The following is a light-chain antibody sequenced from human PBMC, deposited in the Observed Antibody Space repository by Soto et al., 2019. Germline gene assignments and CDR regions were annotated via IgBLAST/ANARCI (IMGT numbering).Light chain of an antibody. J-gene: IGLJ2*01. CDR3: GTWDGSLSAGV. V-gene: IGLV1-51*02. CDR1: TSNIGNNF. Sequence: QSVLPQPPSVSAAPGQKVTLSCSGSTSNIGNNFVSWYQQLPGTAPKLLIYENIKRPSGIPDRFSGSKSGTSATLGITGLETGDEADYYCGTWDGSLSAGVFGGGTKLTVL. CDR2: ENI.